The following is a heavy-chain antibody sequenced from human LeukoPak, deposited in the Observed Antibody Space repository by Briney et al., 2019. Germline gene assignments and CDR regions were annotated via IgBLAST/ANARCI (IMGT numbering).Heavy chain of an antibody. J-gene: IGHJ4*02. CDR3: ARVMTTATTGDY. CDR1: GYTFTSYY. V-gene: IGHV1-46*01. CDR2: INPSGGST. Sequence: ASVKVSCKASGYTFTSYYMHWVRQAPGQGLEWTGIINPSGGSTSYAQKFQGRVTMTRDTSTSTVYMELSSLRSEDTAVYYCARVMTTATTGDYWGQGTLVTVSS. D-gene: IGHD4-17*01.